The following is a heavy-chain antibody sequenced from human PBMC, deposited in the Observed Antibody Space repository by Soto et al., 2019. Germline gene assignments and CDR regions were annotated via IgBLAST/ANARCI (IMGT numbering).Heavy chain of an antibody. CDR2: ISSSSSTI. CDR1: GFTFSSYS. V-gene: IGHV3-48*01. CDR3: ARDDYGDSDDAFDI. J-gene: IGHJ3*02. Sequence: EVQLVESGGGLVQPGGSLRLYCAASGFTFSSYSMNWVRQAPGKGLEWVSYISSSSSTIYYADSVKGRFTISRDNAKNSLYLQMNSLRAEDTAVYYCARDDYGDSDDAFDIWGQGTMVTVSS. D-gene: IGHD4-17*01.